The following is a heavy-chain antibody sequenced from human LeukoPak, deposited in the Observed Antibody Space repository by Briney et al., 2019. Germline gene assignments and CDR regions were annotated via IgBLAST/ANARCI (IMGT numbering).Heavy chain of an antibody. CDR2: INPSGGST. Sequence: ASVKVSCKASGYSFTNFYIHWVRQAPGQGLEWMGIINPSGGSTNYAQKFQGRVTMTSDTSASTVYMDLSSLRSEDTAIYYCARDKTSANWFDSWAREPWSPSPQ. D-gene: IGHD3-10*01. V-gene: IGHV1-46*01. CDR1: GYSFTNFY. CDR3: ARDKTSANWFDS. J-gene: IGHJ5*01.